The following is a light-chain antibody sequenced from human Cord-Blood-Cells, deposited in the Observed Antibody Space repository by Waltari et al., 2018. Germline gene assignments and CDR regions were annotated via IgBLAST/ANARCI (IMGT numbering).Light chain of an antibody. CDR1: ISDVVGSNY. CDR3: SSYTSSSTRV. V-gene: IGLV2-14*01. J-gene: IGLJ1*01. CDR2: DVS. Sequence: QSALTQPASVSGSPGQSLTISCTGTISDVVGSNYFSWYQQHPGKAPKLMIYDVSNRPSGVSNRVSGSKSGNTASLTISGLQAEDEADYYCSSYTSSSTRVFGTGTKVTVL.